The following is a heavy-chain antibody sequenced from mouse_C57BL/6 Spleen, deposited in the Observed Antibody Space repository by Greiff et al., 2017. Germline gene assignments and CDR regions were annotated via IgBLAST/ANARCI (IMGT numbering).Heavy chain of an antibody. CDR3: ARGGNPFGY. V-gene: IGHV1-19*01. J-gene: IGHJ2*01. D-gene: IGHD2-1*01. CDR2: INPSNGWT. CDR1: GYTFTDYY. Sequence: EVQLQQSGPVLVKPGASVKMSCKASGYTFTDYYMNWVKQSHGKSLEWIGVINPSNGWTSYNQKFKGKATLTVDKSSSTAYMELNSLTSEDSAVYYCARGGNPFGYWGPGTTLTVSS.